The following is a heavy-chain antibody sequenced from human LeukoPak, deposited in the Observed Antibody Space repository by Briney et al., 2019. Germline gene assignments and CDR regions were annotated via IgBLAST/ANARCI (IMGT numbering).Heavy chain of an antibody. CDR1: GYTFTSNY. CDR2: INPSGGST. Sequence: ASVKVSCKASGYTFTSNYMHWVRQAPGQGLEWMGIINPSGGSTSYAQKFQGRVTMTRDTSTSTVYMELSSLRSEDTAVYYCASGRAVWLVAGSNSDYWGQGTLVTVSS. D-gene: IGHD6-19*01. V-gene: IGHV1-46*01. J-gene: IGHJ4*02. CDR3: ASGRAVWLVAGSNSDY.